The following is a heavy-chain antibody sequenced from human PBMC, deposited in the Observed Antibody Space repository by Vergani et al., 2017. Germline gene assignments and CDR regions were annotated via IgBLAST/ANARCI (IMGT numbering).Heavy chain of an antibody. CDR2: INHSGST. J-gene: IGHJ4*02. D-gene: IGHD6-19*01. Sequence: QVQLQQWGAGLLQPSETLSLTCAVYGGSFSGYYWSWIRQPPGKGLEWIGEINHSGSTNYNPSLKSRVTISVDTSKNQFSLKLSSVTAADTAVYYCARKVAVAGTGYYFDYWGQGTLVTVSS. V-gene: IGHV4-34*01. CDR3: ARKVAVAGTGYYFDY. CDR1: GGSFSGYY.